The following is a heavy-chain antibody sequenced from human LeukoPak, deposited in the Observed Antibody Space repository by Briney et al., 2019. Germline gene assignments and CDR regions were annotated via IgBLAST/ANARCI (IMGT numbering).Heavy chain of an antibody. CDR3: ASTRVRGYGYGNAFDI. CDR1: GGSISNSSYY. CDR2: IYYSGSI. Sequence: ASETLSLTCTVSGGSISNSSYYWDWIRQPPGKGLEWIGSIYYSGSIYYNPSLKSRVTISVDTSKNQFSLKLTSVTAADTAVFHCASTRVRGYGYGNAFDIRGQGTMVTVSS. J-gene: IGHJ3*02. D-gene: IGHD5-18*01. V-gene: IGHV4-39*01.